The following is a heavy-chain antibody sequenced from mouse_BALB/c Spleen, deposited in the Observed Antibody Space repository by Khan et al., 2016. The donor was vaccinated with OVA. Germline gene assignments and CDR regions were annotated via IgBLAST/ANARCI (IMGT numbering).Heavy chain of an antibody. J-gene: IGHJ4*01. Sequence: QVQLKESGPGLVAPSQSLSITCTVSGFSLTDDAVRWIRQPPGKGQEWRGAKWGGGSKYFNSGLTTSLGTSKDNSKIQVFLKVTRVPADDSCMYYCAIDPPYYGMDYWGQGTSVTVSS. CDR2: KWGGGSK. V-gene: IGHV2-6-5*01. CDR3: AIDPPYYGMDY. CDR1: GFSLTDDA.